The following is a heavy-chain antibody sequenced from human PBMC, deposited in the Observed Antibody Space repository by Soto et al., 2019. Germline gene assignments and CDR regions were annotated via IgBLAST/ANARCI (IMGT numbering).Heavy chain of an antibody. CDR1: GYTFSSYW. D-gene: IGHD2-2*03. V-gene: IGHV3-74*01. Sequence: GGSLRLSCAASGYTFSSYWMNWVRQAQGKGLVWVSRINSDGRSTSYADSVKGRFTISRDKAKNTPYQQMNSLRAEDTDVYYCERGGYSSSTSCYSQSFCDDYWAEGTLVTVSS. CDR3: ERGGYSSSTSCYSQSFCDDY. CDR2: INSDGRST. J-gene: IGHJ4*02.